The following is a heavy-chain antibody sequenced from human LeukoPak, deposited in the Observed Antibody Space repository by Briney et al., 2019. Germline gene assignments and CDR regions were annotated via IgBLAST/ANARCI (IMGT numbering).Heavy chain of an antibody. V-gene: IGHV3-7*04. D-gene: IGHD5-24*01. Sequence: PGGSLRLSCAASGFTFSSYWMSWVRQTPGKGLEWVANIKQDGSEKYYVDSVKGRLTISRDNAKNSLYLQMNSLRAEDTAVYYCARDYADGWHHFDSWGQGALVTFSS. CDR2: IKQDGSEK. J-gene: IGHJ4*02. CDR3: ARDYADGWHHFDS. CDR1: GFTFSSYW.